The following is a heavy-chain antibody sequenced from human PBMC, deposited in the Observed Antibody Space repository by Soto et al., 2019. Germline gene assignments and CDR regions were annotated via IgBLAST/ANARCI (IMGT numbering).Heavy chain of an antibody. J-gene: IGHJ4*02. D-gene: IGHD6-6*01. CDR3: AKGVDSSSSIVDY. CDR2: ISWDGGST. V-gene: IGHV3-43*01. Sequence: GGSLRLSCAASGFTFDDYTMHWVRQAPGKGLEWVSLISWDGGSTYYADSVKGRFTISRDNSKNSLYLQMNSLRTEDTALYYCAKGVDSSSSIVDYWGQGTLVTVSS. CDR1: GFTFDDYT.